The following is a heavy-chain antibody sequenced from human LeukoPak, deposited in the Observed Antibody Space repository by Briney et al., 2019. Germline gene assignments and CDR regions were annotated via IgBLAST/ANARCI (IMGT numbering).Heavy chain of an antibody. CDR1: GFTFSSYN. CDR2: ISSSSNTI. J-gene: IGHJ4*02. CDR3: AREVAVGATPYYFDY. D-gene: IGHD1-26*01. V-gene: IGHV3-48*01. Sequence: GGSLRLSCAASGFTFSSYNMNWVRQAPGKGLEWVSYISSSSNTIYYADSVKGRFTISRDNAKNSLYLQMNSLRAEDTAVYYCAREVAVGATPYYFDYWGQGTLVTVSS.